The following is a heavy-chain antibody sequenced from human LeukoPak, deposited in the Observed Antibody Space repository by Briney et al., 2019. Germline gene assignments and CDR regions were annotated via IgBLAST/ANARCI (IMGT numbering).Heavy chain of an antibody. V-gene: IGHV3-74*01. D-gene: IGHD3-22*01. J-gene: IGHJ4*02. CDR2: INSDGSST. CDR3: CSSGYYEFDY. Sequence: GGSLRLSCAASGFTFSSYWMHWVRHAPGKGLVWVSRINSDGSSTNYADSVKGRFTISRDNAKNTLYLQMNSLSAEDTAVYYCCSSGYYEFDYWGQGTLVTVSS. CDR1: GFTFSSYW.